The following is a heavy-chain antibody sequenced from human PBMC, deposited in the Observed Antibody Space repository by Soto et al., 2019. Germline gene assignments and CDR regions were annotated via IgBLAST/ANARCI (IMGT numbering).Heavy chain of an antibody. CDR1: GFTFSSYA. CDR2: ISGSGGST. D-gene: IGHD6-13*01. CDR3: AKCAGVSYYYYYGMDV. V-gene: IGHV3-23*01. Sequence: GGSLRLSCAASGFTFSSYAMSWVRQAPGKGLEWVSAISGSGGSTYYADSVKGRFTISRDNSKNTLYLQMNSLRAEDTAVYYCAKCAGVSYYYYYGMDVWGQGTTVTVSS. J-gene: IGHJ6*02.